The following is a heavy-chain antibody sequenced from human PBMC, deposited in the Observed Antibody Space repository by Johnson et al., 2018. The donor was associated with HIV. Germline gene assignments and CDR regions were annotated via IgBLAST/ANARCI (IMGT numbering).Heavy chain of an antibody. CDR2: VWYDGSNK. V-gene: IGHV3-33*01. J-gene: IGHJ3*02. Sequence: QVQLVESGGGVVQPGRSLRLSCAASGFTFSSYGMHWVRQAPGKGLEWVAIVWYDGSNKYYADSVKGRFTIPRDNSKNKLYLQMNSLRAEDTAVYYCATYYDNSGYTLWGNAFDIWGQGTMVTVSS. D-gene: IGHD3-22*01. CDR1: GFTFSSYG. CDR3: ATYYDNSGYTLWGNAFDI.